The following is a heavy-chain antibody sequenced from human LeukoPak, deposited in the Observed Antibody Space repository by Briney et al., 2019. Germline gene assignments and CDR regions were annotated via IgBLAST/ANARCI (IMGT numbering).Heavy chain of an antibody. CDR1: GYTFTGYY. J-gene: IGHJ4*02. D-gene: IGHD5-18*01. CDR2: INPNSGGT. V-gene: IGHV1-2*02. Sequence: GASMKVSCKASGYTFTGYYMHWVRQAPGQGLEWMGWINPNSGGTNYAQKFQGRVTMTRDTSISTAYMELSRLRSDDTAVYYCARGGPRGYSYGYPDYWGQGTLVTVSS. CDR3: ARGGPRGYSYGYPDY.